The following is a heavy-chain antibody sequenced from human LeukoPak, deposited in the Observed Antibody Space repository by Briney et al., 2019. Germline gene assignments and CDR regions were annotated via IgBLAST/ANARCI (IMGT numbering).Heavy chain of an antibody. CDR1: GGSISSYY. Sequence: SETLSLTCTVSGGSISSYYWSWIRQPAGKGLEWIGRIYTSGSTNYNPSLKSRVTMSVDTSKNQFSLKLSSVTAADTAVYYCARGLEHGHYYGSGSYSLSYNWFDPWGQGTLVTVSS. CDR2: IYTSGST. V-gene: IGHV4-4*07. CDR3: ARGLEHGHYYGSGSYSLSYNWFDP. J-gene: IGHJ5*02. D-gene: IGHD3-10*01.